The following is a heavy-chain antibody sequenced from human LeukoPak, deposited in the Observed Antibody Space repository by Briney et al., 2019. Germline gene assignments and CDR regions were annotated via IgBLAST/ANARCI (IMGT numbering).Heavy chain of an antibody. D-gene: IGHD4-17*01. CDR2: IYSGGST. CDR3: ARLRQRSWFDP. Sequence: GGSLRLSCVASGFTVSSNYMSWVRQAPGKGLEWVSVIYSGGSTYYADSVKGRFTISRDNSKNTLYLQMNSLRAEDTAVYYCARLRQRSWFDPWGQGTLVTVSS. CDR1: GFTVSSNY. J-gene: IGHJ5*02. V-gene: IGHV3-66*02.